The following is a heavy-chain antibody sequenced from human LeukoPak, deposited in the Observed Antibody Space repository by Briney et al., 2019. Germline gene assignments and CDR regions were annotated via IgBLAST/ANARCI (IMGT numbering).Heavy chain of an antibody. CDR2: ISYTGST. J-gene: IGHJ6*03. Sequence: SQTLSLTCTVSSGSISSSTYYWGWIRQPPGKGLEWIGTISYTGSTYYNPSLKSRVTISVDTSKNQFSLKLSSVTAADTAVYYCARPTSGWKYYMDVWGKGTTVTISS. D-gene: IGHD3-10*01. CDR1: SGSISSSTYY. CDR3: ARPTSGWKYYMDV. V-gene: IGHV4-39*01.